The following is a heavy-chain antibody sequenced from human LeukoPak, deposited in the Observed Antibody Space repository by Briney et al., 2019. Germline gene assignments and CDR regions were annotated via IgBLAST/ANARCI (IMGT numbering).Heavy chain of an antibody. Sequence: GGSLRLSCAASGFTFTSYAMSWVRQAPGKGLEWVSTIDVIVSATYYADSVKGRFTISRDNSKNTLYLQLNSLRADDSALYYCARRGQFRGARGFDYWGQGTLVTVSS. CDR1: GFTFTSYA. CDR2: IDVIVSAT. CDR3: ARRGQFRGARGFDY. D-gene: IGHD3-10*01. J-gene: IGHJ4*02. V-gene: IGHV3-23*05.